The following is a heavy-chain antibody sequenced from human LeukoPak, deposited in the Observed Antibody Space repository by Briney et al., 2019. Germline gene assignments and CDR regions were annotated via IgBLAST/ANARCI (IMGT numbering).Heavy chain of an antibody. CDR2: ISGSGGST. V-gene: IGHV3-23*01. Sequence: GGSLRLSCAASGFTFSSYAMSWVRQAPGKGLEWVSAISGSGGSTNYADSVKGRFTISRDNSKNTLYLQMNSLRAEDTAVYYCAKDLTGYCSSTDYWGQGTLVTVSS. J-gene: IGHJ4*02. D-gene: IGHD2-2*01. CDR3: AKDLTGYCSSTDY. CDR1: GFTFSSYA.